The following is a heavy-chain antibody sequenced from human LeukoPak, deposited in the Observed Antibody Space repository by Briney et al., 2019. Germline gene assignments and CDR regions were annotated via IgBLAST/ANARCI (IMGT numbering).Heavy chain of an antibody. CDR3: AREPVEGFDY. D-gene: IGHD5-24*01. Sequence: GGSLRLSCAASGFNFSSYSMNWVRQAPGKGLEWVSSISSGSSYIYYADSVKGRFTISRDNAKNSLYLQMNSLRAEDTAVYYCAREPVEGFDYWGQGTLVTVSS. CDR2: ISSGSSYI. CDR1: GFNFSSYS. V-gene: IGHV3-21*01. J-gene: IGHJ4*02.